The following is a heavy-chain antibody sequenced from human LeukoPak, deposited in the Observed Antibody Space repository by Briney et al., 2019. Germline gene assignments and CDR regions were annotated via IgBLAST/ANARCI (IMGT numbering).Heavy chain of an antibody. J-gene: IGHJ3*02. D-gene: IGHD5-18*01. V-gene: IGHV4-59*01. CDR2: IYYSGST. Sequence: SETLSLTCTVSGGSISSYYWSWIRQPPGKGLEWIGYIYYSGSTNYNPSLKSRVTISLDTSKNQFSLRLSSVTAADTAVYYCARSEYSYGADAFNIWGQGTMVTVSS. CDR1: GGSISSYY. CDR3: ARSEYSYGADAFNI.